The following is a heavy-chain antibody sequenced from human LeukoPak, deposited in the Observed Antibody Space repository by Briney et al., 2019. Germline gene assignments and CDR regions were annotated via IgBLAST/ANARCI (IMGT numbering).Heavy chain of an antibody. Sequence: GGSLRLSCAASGFTFSSYAMHWVRQAPGKGLEWVAVISYDGSNKYYADSVKGRFTISRDNSKNTLYLQMNSLRAEDTAVYYCARDYPYYEGYYWGQGTLVTVSS. CDR2: ISYDGSNK. J-gene: IGHJ4*02. CDR3: ARDYPYYEGYY. D-gene: IGHD3-22*01. CDR1: GFTFSSYA. V-gene: IGHV3-30-3*01.